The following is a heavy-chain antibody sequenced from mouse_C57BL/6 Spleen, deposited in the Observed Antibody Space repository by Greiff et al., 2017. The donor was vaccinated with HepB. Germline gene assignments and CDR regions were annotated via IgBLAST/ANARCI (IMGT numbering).Heavy chain of an antibody. D-gene: IGHD1-1*01. V-gene: IGHV1-82*01. J-gene: IGHJ4*01. CDR1: GYAFSSSW. CDR3: AKSLNYYGSSSYAMDY. CDR2: IYPGDGDT. Sequence: QVQLKQSGPELVKPGASVKISCKASGYAFSSSWMNWVKQRPGKGLEWIGRIYPGDGDTNYNGKFKGKATLTADKSSSTAYMQLSSLTSEDSAVYFCAKSLNYYGSSSYAMDYWGQGTSVTVSS.